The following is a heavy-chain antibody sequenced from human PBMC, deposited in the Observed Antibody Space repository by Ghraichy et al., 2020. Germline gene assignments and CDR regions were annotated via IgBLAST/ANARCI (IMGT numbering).Heavy chain of an antibody. CDR2: MYVSGTA. V-gene: IGHV4-4*07. Sequence: SETLSLTCTVSGGSISGYYWNWIRLPAGKGLEWIGRMYVSGTANYNPSLKSRVTMSVDTSKNQFSLKLTSMTAADTAVYYCARDGVHWGLGPWGQGTLVTVSS. J-gene: IGHJ5*02. CDR1: GGSISGYY. CDR3: ARDGVHWGLGP. D-gene: IGHD3-16*01.